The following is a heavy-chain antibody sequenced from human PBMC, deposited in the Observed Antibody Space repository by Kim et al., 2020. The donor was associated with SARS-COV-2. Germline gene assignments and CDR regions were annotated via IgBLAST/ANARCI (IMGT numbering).Heavy chain of an antibody. CDR1: GFTFSSYS. CDR2: ISSSSSYI. D-gene: IGHD6-13*01. J-gene: IGHJ4*02. V-gene: IGHV3-21*01. CDR3: AREVGQQLGPFGY. Sequence: GGSLRLSCAASGFTFSSYSMNWVRQAPGKGLEWVSSISSSSSYIYYADSVKGRFTISRDNAKNSLYLQMNSLRAEDTAVYYCAREVGQQLGPFGYWGQGTLVTVSS.